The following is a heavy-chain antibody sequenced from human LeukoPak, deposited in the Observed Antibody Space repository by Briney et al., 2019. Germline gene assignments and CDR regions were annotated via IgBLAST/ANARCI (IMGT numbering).Heavy chain of an antibody. CDR1: GFTFSPCG. J-gene: IGHJ4*02. CDR3: ATETIGRHYDY. V-gene: IGHV3-21*01. D-gene: IGHD1-14*01. Sequence: GGSLRLSCAASGFTFSPCGFNGVRQAPGKGLEWVSSIGPTGTDRYYADSVRGRFTISRDNAKNSMYLQMDSLRDEDTAVYYCATETIGRHYDYWGQGTLLTISS. CDR2: IGPTGTDR.